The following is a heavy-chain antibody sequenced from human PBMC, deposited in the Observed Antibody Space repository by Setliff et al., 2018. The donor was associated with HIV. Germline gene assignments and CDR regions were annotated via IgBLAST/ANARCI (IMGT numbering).Heavy chain of an antibody. D-gene: IGHD2-15*01. CDR3: GRVAGYCAPSRCYGYNAFDI. CDR2: IYHTGRT. V-gene: IGHV4-39*01. CDR1: GGSVSTSSYS. Sequence: SETLSLTCTVSGGSVSTSSYSWGWIRQPPEKGLEWIGTIYHTGRTYYNSSLNSRVTIAVDTSKDQFSLNLSTVTAADTAVYYCGRVAGYCAPSRCYGYNAFDIWGPGTMVTVS. J-gene: IGHJ3*02.